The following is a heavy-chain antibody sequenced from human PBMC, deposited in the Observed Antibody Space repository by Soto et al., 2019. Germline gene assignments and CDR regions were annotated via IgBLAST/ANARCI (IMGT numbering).Heavy chain of an antibody. Sequence: QVQLVQSGSEVKKPGASVKVSCKVSGYSLSEFSMHWVRQAPGKGLEWMGGFDPEDGETTYAQKLQGRLTMTEDTSAETAYMELSRLRSEDTAVYYCVRVQRQGTTWYNSSCMDVWGKGTTVTVYS. J-gene: IGHJ6*04. D-gene: IGHD6-13*01. V-gene: IGHV1-24*01. CDR3: VRVQRQGTTWYNSSCMDV. CDR1: GYSLSEFS. CDR2: FDPEDGET.